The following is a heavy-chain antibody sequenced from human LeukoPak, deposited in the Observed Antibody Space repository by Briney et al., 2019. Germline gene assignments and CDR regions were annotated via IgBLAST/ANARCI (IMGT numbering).Heavy chain of an antibody. J-gene: IGHJ5*01. D-gene: IGHD2-15*01. CDR2: IHYSGSS. CDR3: ARGAGWGYCSDAYCYENWHFDS. CDR1: SGSIGNNY. Sequence: KPSETLSLTCTVSSGSIGNNYWSWIRQSPAKGLEWIGYIHYSGSSNYNRSLKSRVTISLDTSKNQFTLKVTSVNAADTAVYYCARGAGWGYCSDAYCYENWHFDSWGQGTLVTVSS. V-gene: IGHV4-59*01.